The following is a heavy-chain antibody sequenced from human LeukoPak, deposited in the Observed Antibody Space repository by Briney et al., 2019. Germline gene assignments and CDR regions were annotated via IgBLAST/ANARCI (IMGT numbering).Heavy chain of an antibody. CDR1: GFTFSNYA. Sequence: PGGSLRLSCAASGFTFSNYAMRWVRQAPGKGLEWISAVSGSGDRTYYAGSVKGRFTISRDNSKNIVYLRMISLRAEDTAVYFCANSRGYGSGNLWGQGTLVTVSS. CDR3: ANSRGYGSGNL. CDR2: VSGSGDRT. D-gene: IGHD3-10*01. V-gene: IGHV3-23*01. J-gene: IGHJ4*02.